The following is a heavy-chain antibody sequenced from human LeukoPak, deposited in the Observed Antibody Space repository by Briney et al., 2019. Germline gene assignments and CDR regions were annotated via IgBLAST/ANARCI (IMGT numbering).Heavy chain of an antibody. CDR3: ALYSYGRIPLDY. Sequence: GGSLRLSCAASGFTFSSYAMHWVRQAPGKGLEWVAVISYDGSNKYYADSVKGRFTISRDNSKNTLYLQMNSLRAEDTAVYYCALYSYGRIPLDYWGQGTLVTVSS. V-gene: IGHV3-30*04. J-gene: IGHJ4*02. D-gene: IGHD5-18*01. CDR1: GFTFSSYA. CDR2: ISYDGSNK.